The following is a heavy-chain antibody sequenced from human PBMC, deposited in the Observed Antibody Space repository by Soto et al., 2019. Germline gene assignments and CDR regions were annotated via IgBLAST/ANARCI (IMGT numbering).Heavy chain of an antibody. J-gene: IGHJ4*02. CDR1: GFTFSSYA. CDR2: ISGSGGST. Sequence: GGSLRLSCAASGFTFSSYAMSWVRQAPGKGLEWVSAISGSGGSTYYADSVKGRFTISRDNSRNTLYLQMNSLRAEDTAVYYCAKENGYSSSWFEFDYWGQGTLVTVSS. D-gene: IGHD6-13*01. V-gene: IGHV3-23*01. CDR3: AKENGYSSSWFEFDY.